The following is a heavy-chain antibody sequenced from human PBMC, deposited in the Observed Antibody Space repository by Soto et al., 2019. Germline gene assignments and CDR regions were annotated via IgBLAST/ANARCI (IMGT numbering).Heavy chain of an antibody. V-gene: IGHV4-59*08. D-gene: IGHD1-26*01. J-gene: IGHJ6*02. CDR2: IQYNGYS. CDR3: ARHGLGSLHGLVAV. CDR1: GGSITNYY. Sequence: QVQLQESGPGLVKPSETLSLTCTVSGGSITNYYCSWFRQHPGKGLEWIGYIQYNGYSAYNLSLMRRFTMSIDTAKTQSSLMLESVTATDTAVYYCARHGLGSLHGLVAVWGQGTTVIVSS.